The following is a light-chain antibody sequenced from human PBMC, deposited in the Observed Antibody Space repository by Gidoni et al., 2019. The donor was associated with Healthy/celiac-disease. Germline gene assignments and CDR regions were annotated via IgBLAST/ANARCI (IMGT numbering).Light chain of an antibody. Sequence: QAVLTQPSSLSASPGASASRTCTLRSGINVGTYRIYWYQQKPGSPPQYLLRYKSDSDKQQGSGVPRRFSGSKDASANAGIFLISGLQSEDEADYYCMIWHSSAWVFGGGTKLTVL. CDR2: YKSDSDK. CDR1: SGINVGTYR. V-gene: IGLV5-45*02. J-gene: IGLJ3*02. CDR3: MIWHSSAWV.